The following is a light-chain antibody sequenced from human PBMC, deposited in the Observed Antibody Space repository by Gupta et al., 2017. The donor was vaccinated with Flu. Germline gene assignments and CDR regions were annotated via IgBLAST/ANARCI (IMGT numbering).Light chain of an antibody. CDR1: ISNLGAGYD. Sequence: QSGLTQPPSVSGAPGQRLTISCTGSISNLGAGYDVHWYQQLPGTAPKLLLYGNNHRPSGVPDRFSGSKSGTSASLAITGLQADDEAEYYCQSYDSSLSGSVFGGGTKLTVV. J-gene: IGLJ3*02. CDR2: GNN. V-gene: IGLV1-40*01. CDR3: QSYDSSLSGSV.